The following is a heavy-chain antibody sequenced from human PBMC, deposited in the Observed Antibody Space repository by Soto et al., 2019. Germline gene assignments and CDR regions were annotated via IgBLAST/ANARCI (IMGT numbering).Heavy chain of an antibody. CDR1: GGSFSGYY. D-gene: IGHD6-13*01. J-gene: IGHJ4*02. CDR3: ARVGALGSSSCFDY. V-gene: IGHV4-34*01. CDR2: INHSGST. Sequence: SETLSLTCAVYGGSFSGYYWSWIRQPPGKGLEWIGEINHSGSTNYNPSLKSRVTISVDTSKNQLSLKLSSVTAADTAVYYCARVGALGSSSCFDYWGQGTLVTVSS.